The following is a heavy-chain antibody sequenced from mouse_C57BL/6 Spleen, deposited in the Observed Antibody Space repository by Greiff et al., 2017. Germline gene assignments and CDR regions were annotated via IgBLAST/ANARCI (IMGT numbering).Heavy chain of an antibody. V-gene: IGHV1-77*01. Sequence: VQLQQSGAELVKPGASVKISCKASGYTFTDYYINWVKQRPGQGLEWIGKIGPGSGSTYYNEKFKGKATLTADKSSSTAYMQLSSLTSEDSAVYLCARLLREEGYAMDYWGQGTSVTVSS. D-gene: IGHD1-1*01. CDR3: ARLLREEGYAMDY. CDR2: IGPGSGST. J-gene: IGHJ4*01. CDR1: GYTFTDYY.